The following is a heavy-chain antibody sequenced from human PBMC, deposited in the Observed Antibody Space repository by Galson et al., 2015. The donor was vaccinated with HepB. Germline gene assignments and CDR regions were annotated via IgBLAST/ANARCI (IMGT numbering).Heavy chain of an antibody. D-gene: IGHD2-15*01. J-gene: IGHJ6*02. CDR2: ILHDGSIK. CDR1: GSPFNTYA. Sequence: SLRLSCAASGSPFNTYALHWLRQAPGKGLEWVAGILHDGSIKYNMDSGKGRLPISRDNSKDSVYLQLDYLRVEDTTVYYCARVWDRGGYTRWGNYYYGMDVWGQGTAVTVSS. V-gene: IGHV3-30*04. CDR3: ARVWDRGGYTRWGNYYYGMDV.